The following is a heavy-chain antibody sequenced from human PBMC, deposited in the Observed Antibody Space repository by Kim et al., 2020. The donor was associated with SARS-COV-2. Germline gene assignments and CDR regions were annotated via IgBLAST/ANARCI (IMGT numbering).Heavy chain of an antibody. CDR1: GGSFSGYY. CDR2: INHSGST. V-gene: IGHV4-34*01. J-gene: IGHJ4*02. D-gene: IGHD6-19*01. CDR3: ASTRAIAVAVPVDY. Sequence: SETLSLTCAVYGGSFSGYYWSWIRQPPGKGLEWIGEINHSGSTNYNPSLKSRVTISVDTSKNQFSLKLSSVTAADTAVYYCASTRAIAVAVPVDYWGQGPWSPSPQ.